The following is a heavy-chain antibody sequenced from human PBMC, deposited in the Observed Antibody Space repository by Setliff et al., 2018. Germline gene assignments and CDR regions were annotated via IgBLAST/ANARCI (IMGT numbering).Heavy chain of an antibody. Sequence: GESLKISCKASGYSFTNYWIAWVRQMPGKGLEWVAMYSPGDSYTDSGTRYSPSFQGQVTVSADESIYTAFLQWSSLKPSDTAIYYCARRKPGGRGMDVWGQGASVTVS. J-gene: IGHJ6*02. CDR1: GYSFTNYW. CDR2: YSPGDSYTDSGT. CDR3: ARRKPGGRGMDV. D-gene: IGHD3-16*01. V-gene: IGHV5-51*01.